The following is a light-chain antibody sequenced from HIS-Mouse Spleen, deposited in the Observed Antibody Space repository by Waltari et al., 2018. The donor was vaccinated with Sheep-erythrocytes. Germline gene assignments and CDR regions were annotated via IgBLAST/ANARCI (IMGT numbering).Light chain of an antibody. CDR1: SRDAGGYNH. J-gene: IGLJ1*01. V-gene: IGLV2-11*01. CDR2: DVS. CDR3: CSYAGSYNHV. Sequence: QSALTQPRPVSGSPGQSVPISCTGTSRDAGGYNHVPWYQQHPGKAPKLMIYDVSKRPSGVPDRFSGSKSGNTASLTISGLQAEDEADYYCCSYAGSYNHVFATGTKVTVL.